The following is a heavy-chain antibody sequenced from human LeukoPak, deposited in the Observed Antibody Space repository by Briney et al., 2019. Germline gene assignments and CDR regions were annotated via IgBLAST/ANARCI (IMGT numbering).Heavy chain of an antibody. V-gene: IGHV1-3*03. D-gene: IGHD4-23*01. CDR2: INAGNGNT. J-gene: IGHJ4*02. CDR1: GYTFTNYV. Sequence: GASVKVSCKASGYTFTNYVMHWVRQAPGQRLEWMGWINAGNGNTKYSQEFQGRVTITRDTSASTAYMELSSLRSEDMAVYYCARARWEPWSYFDDWGQGTLVTVSS. CDR3: ARARWEPWSYFDD.